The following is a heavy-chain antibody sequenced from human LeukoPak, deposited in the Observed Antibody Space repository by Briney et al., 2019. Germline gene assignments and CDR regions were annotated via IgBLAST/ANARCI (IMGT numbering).Heavy chain of an antibody. V-gene: IGHV1-2*02. CDR1: GYTFTGYY. CDR3: ARALGDFWSNYYYCYGMDV. CDR2: INPNSGGT. Sequence: ASVKVSCKASGYTFTGYYMHWVRQAPGQGLEWMGWINPNSGGTNYAQKFQGRVTMTRDTSISTAYMELSRLRSDDTAVYYCARALGDFWSNYYYCYGMDVWGQGTTVTVSS. D-gene: IGHD3-3*01. J-gene: IGHJ6*02.